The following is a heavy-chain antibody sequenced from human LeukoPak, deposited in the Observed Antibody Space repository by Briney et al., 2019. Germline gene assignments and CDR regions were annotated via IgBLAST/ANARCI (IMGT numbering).Heavy chain of an antibody. Sequence: GGSLRLSCAASGFTFSGSTMHWVRQASGKGLEWVGRIRSKTSSYATAYAASVKGRFTISRDDSKNTAYLQMNSLKTEDTAVYYCTVNYCSGGSCYMLWGQGTLVTVSS. D-gene: IGHD2-15*01. V-gene: IGHV3-73*01. CDR1: GFTFSGST. CDR2: IRSKTSSYAT. J-gene: IGHJ4*02. CDR3: TVNYCSGGSCYML.